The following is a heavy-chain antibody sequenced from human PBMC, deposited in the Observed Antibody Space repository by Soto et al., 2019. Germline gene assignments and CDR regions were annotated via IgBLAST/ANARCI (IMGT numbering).Heavy chain of an antibody. CDR2: IIPIFGTA. J-gene: IGHJ4*02. CDR1: GGTFSSYA. D-gene: IGHD6-13*01. V-gene: IGHV1-69*01. Sequence: QVQLVQSGAEGKKPGSSVKVSCKASGGTFSSYAISWVRQDPGQGLEWMGGIIPIFGTANYAQKFQGRVTITADESTSTAYMELSSLRSEDTAVYYCARNQWGSVWQQLAEFDYWGQGTLVTVSS. CDR3: ARNQWGSVWQQLAEFDY.